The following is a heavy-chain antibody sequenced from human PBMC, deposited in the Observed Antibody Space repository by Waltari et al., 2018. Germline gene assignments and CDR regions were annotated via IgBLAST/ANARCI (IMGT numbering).Heavy chain of an antibody. V-gene: IGHV4-38-2*02. CDR2: IYHSGST. Sequence: QVQLQESGPGLVKPSETLSLTCTVSGYSISSGYYWGWIRQPPGKGLEWIGSIYHSGSTYYNPYLKSRVTISVDTSKNQFSLKLSSVTAADTAVYYCARDQLYDYGDYEGSDYWGQGTLVTVSS. CDR3: ARDQLYDYGDYEGSDY. J-gene: IGHJ4*02. D-gene: IGHD4-17*01. CDR1: GYSISSGYY.